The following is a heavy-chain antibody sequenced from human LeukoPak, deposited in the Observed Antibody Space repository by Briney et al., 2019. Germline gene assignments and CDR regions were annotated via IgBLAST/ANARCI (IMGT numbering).Heavy chain of an antibody. CDR2: ITSDGSST. CDR3: ARDFYGSSDY. CDR1: GFTFSSYW. J-gene: IGHJ4*02. D-gene: IGHD6-6*01. Sequence: GRSLRLSCAASGFTFSSYWMHWVRQAPGKGLVWVSRITSDGSSTSYADSVKGRFTISRDSAKNTLYLQMNSLRAEDTAVYYCARDFYGSSDYWGQGTLVTVSS. V-gene: IGHV3-74*01.